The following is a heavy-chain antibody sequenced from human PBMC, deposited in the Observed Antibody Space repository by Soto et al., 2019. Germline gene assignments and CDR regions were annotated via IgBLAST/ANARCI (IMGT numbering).Heavy chain of an antibody. J-gene: IGHJ5*02. D-gene: IGHD6-19*01. CDR2: IYYSGST. V-gene: IGHV4-59*01. Sequence: SETLSLTCTVSGGSISSYYWSWIRQPPGKGLEWIGYIYYSGSTNYNPSLKSRVTISVDTSKNQFSLKLSSVTAADTAVYYCARDAVAGKNWFDPWGQGTLVTVSS. CDR3: ARDAVAGKNWFDP. CDR1: GGSISSYY.